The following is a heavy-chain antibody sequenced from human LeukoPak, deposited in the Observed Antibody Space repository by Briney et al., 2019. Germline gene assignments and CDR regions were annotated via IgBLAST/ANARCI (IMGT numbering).Heavy chain of an antibody. V-gene: IGHV1-69*05. Sequence: ASVKVSCXASGGTFSSYAISWVRQAPGQGLEWMGRIVPIFGTANYAQKFQGRVTITTDESTSTAYMELSSLRSEDTAVYYCASSVRLDGSTGYWGQGTLVTVSS. CDR1: GGTFSSYA. J-gene: IGHJ4*02. CDR2: IVPIFGTA. D-gene: IGHD5/OR15-5a*01. CDR3: ASSVRLDGSTGY.